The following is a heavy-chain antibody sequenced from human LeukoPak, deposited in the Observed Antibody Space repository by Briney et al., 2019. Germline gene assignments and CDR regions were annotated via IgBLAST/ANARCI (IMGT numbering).Heavy chain of an antibody. V-gene: IGHV3-30-3*01. CDR1: GFTFSSYA. J-gene: IGHJ4*02. D-gene: IGHD1-26*01. CDR3: ARVLYSGSYFDY. CDR2: ISYDGSNK. Sequence: PGRSLRLSCAASGFTFSSYAMHWVSQAPGKGLEWVAVISYDGSNKYYADSVKGRFTISRDNSKNTLYLQMNSLRAEDTAVYYCARVLYSGSYFDYWGQGTLVTVSS.